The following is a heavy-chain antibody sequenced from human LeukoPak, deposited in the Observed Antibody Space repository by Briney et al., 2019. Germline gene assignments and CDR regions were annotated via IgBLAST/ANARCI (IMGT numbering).Heavy chain of an antibody. J-gene: IGHJ4*02. D-gene: IGHD1-1*01. CDR2: IYYSGST. Sequence: PSETLSLTCTVSGGSISGFYWSWIRQPPGKGLEWIGDIYYSGSTNYNPSLKSRLTISVDTSKNQSSLKLSSVTAADTAVYYCARVLQNWNDGPILDYWGQGTLVTVSS. V-gene: IGHV4-59*01. CDR1: GGSISGFY. CDR3: ARVLQNWNDGPILDY.